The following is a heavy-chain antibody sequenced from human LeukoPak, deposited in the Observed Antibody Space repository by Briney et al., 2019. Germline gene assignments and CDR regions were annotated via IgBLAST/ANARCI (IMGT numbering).Heavy chain of an antibody. CDR2: IHTSGST. V-gene: IGHV4-4*07. CDR3: AREGSMTARPFVSIDY. CDR1: GGSISSYY. Sequence: SETLSLTCTVSGGSISSYYWSWIRQLAGKGLQWIGRIHTSGSTDYNPSLGSRVTMSVDTSKNQFSLKLSSVTAADTAVYYCAREGSMTARPFVSIDYWGQGTLVTVSS. D-gene: IGHD6-6*01. J-gene: IGHJ4*02.